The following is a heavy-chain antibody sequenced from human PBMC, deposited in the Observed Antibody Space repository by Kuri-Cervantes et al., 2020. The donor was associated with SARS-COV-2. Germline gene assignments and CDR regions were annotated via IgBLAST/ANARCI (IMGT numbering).Heavy chain of an antibody. Sequence: SSVNVSCQASGGTFSSYAISWVRPAPGQGLEWMGGIIPIFGTANYAQKFQGRVTITADESTSTAYMELSRLRSDDTAVYYCARDDTTSIAARFDYWGQGTLVTVSS. D-gene: IGHD6-6*01. CDR2: IIPIFGTA. CDR1: GGTFSSYA. CDR3: ARDDTTSIAARFDY. V-gene: IGHV1-69*13. J-gene: IGHJ4*02.